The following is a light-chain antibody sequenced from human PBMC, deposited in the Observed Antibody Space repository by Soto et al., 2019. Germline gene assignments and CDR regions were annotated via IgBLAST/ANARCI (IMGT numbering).Light chain of an antibody. Sequence: IVLTQSPATLSLSPGERATLSCRSSQSVSSYLAWYQQKPGQAPRLLIYDASNRATGIPARFSGSGSGTDFTLTISSLEPEDFAVYYCQQRSNWPPITFGQGRRLE. CDR1: QSVSSY. CDR2: DAS. V-gene: IGKV3-11*01. J-gene: IGKJ5*01. CDR3: QQRSNWPPIT.